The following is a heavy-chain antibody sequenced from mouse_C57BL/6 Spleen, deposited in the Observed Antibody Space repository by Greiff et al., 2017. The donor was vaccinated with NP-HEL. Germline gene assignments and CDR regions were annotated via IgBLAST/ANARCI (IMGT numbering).Heavy chain of an antibody. CDR3: ARSGGSSYEDYFDY. CDR2: IYPGSGST. D-gene: IGHD1-1*01. V-gene: IGHV1-55*01. Sequence: VQLQQPGAELVKPGASVKMSCKASGYTFTSYWITWVKQRPGQGLEWIGDIYPGSGSTNYNEKFKSKATLTVDTSSSTAYMQLSSLTSEDSAVYYCARSGGSSYEDYFDYWGQGTTLTVSS. J-gene: IGHJ2*01. CDR1: GYTFTSYW.